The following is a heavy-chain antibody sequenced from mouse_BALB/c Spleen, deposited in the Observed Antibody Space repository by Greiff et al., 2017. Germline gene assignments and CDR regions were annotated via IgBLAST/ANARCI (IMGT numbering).Heavy chain of an antibody. Sequence: QVQLKQSGAELARPGASVKLSCKASGYTFTSYWMQWVKQRPGQGLEWIGAIYPGDGDTRYTQKFKGKATLTADKSSSTAYMQLSSLASEDSAVYYCARWGGNYGWFAYWGQGTLVTVSA. V-gene: IGHV1-87*01. J-gene: IGHJ3*01. CDR2: IYPGDGDT. CDR3: ARWGGNYGWFAY. D-gene: IGHD2-1*01. CDR1: GYTFTSYW.